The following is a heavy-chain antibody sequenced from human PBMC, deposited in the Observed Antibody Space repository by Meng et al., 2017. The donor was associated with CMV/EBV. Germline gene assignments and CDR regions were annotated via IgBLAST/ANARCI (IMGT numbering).Heavy chain of an antibody. CDR1: GFNFSHYA. CDR3: ARERGGGLWLDY. CDR2: ISSDGSFK. V-gene: IGHV3-30*04. D-gene: IGHD3-10*01. J-gene: IGHJ4*02. Sequence: GESLKISCIASGFNFSHYAMHWVRQAPGKGLEWVADISSDGSFKYYADSVKGRLTISRDNYKSTVYLQMDGLRTEDTAIYYCARERGGGLWLDYWGQGTLVTVSS.